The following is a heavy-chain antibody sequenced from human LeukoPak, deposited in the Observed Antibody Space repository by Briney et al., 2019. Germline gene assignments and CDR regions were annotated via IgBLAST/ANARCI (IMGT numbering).Heavy chain of an antibody. D-gene: IGHD5-12*01. CDR2: INPNSGGT. J-gene: IGHJ4*02. Sequence: ASVKVSCKASGYIFTGYYMHWVRQAPGQGLEWMGWINPNSGGTNYAQKFQGRVTMTRDTSISTAYMELSRLRSDDTAVYYCARLYSGYDNGNYWGQGTLVTVSS. V-gene: IGHV1-2*02. CDR1: GYIFTGYY. CDR3: ARLYSGYDNGNY.